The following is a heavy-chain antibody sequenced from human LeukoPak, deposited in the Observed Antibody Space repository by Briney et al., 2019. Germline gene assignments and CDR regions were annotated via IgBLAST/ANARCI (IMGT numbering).Heavy chain of an antibody. CDR1: GGSISCYF. CDR2: IYTSGST. D-gene: IGHD6-13*01. CDR3: ARSSSWAPYFDY. J-gene: IGHJ4*02. V-gene: IGHV4-4*07. Sequence: SETLSLTCTVSGGSISCYFWSWLRQPAGKGLEWIGRIYTSGSTNYNPSLKSRDTMSVDTSKNQLSLKLSSVTAADTAVYYCARSSSWAPYFDYWGQGTLVTVSS.